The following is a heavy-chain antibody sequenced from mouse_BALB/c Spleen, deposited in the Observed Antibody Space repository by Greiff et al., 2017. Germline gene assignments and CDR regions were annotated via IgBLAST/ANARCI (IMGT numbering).Heavy chain of an antibody. D-gene: IGHD1-1*01. J-gene: IGHJ2*01. CDR1: GFNIKDTY. CDR2: IDPANGNT. CDR3: APHGYGSSYFDY. V-gene: IGHV14-3*02. Sequence: VQLKQSGAELVKPGASVKLSCTASGFNIKDTYMHWVKQRPEQGLEWIGRIDPANGNTKYDPKFQGKATITADTSSNTAYLQLSSLTSEDTAVSYCAPHGYGSSYFDYWGQGTTLTVSS.